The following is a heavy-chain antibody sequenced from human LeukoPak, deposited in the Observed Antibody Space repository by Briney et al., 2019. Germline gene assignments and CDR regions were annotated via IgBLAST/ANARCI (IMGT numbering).Heavy chain of an antibody. V-gene: IGHV4-30-4*01. CDR1: GGSVSSGDYY. CDR2: IYYSGST. J-gene: IGHJ5*02. Sequence: SQTLSLTCTVSGGSVSSGDYYWSWIRQPPGKGLVWIGYIYYSGSTYYNPSLKSRVTISVDTSKNQFSLMLYSVTAADTAVYYCARDYGSGNWFDPWGQGTLVTVSS. CDR3: ARDYGSGNWFDP. D-gene: IGHD3-10*01.